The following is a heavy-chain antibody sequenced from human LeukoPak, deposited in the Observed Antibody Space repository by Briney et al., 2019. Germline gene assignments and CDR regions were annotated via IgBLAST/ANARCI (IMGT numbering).Heavy chain of an antibody. D-gene: IGHD2/OR15-2a*01. V-gene: IGHV3-49*04. CDR3: TREVIPALRPLDP. CDR2: IRSKAYGGTT. CDR1: GFNFGDYA. J-gene: IGHJ5*02. Sequence: PGRSLRLSCATSGFNFGDYAISWVRQAPGKGLEWIGFIRSKAYGGTTEFAASVKGRFTISRDDGKSIAYLQMNSLKTEDTAVYYCTREVIPALRPLDPWGQGTLVTVSS.